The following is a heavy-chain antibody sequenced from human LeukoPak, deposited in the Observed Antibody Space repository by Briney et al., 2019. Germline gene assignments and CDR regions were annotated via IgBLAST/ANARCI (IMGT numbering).Heavy chain of an antibody. Sequence: SETLSLTCAVYGGSFSGYYWSWIRQPPGKGLEWIGEINHSGSTNYNPSLKSRVTISVDTSKNQFSLKLSSVTAADTAVYYCARAKGTYYDFWSGYYYYYYYMDVWGKGTTVTVSS. D-gene: IGHD3-3*01. CDR1: GGSFSGYY. CDR2: INHSGST. V-gene: IGHV4-34*01. J-gene: IGHJ6*03. CDR3: ARAKGTYYDFWSGYYYYYYYMDV.